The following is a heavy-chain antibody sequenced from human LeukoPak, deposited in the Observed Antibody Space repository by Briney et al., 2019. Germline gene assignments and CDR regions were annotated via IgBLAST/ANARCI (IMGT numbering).Heavy chain of an antibody. CDR1: GFTYSNDW. Sequence: QPGGSLRLSCVASGFTYSNDWMHWVRQAPGKGLVWVSRLYSEGGRTYYADPVKGRFTISRDNAKNTLYLQMNSLRVEDTAVYYCSRGLGQPVDYWGQGTLVTVSS. CDR3: SRGLGQPVDY. V-gene: IGHV3-74*01. CDR2: LYSEGGRT. D-gene: IGHD6-6*01. J-gene: IGHJ4*02.